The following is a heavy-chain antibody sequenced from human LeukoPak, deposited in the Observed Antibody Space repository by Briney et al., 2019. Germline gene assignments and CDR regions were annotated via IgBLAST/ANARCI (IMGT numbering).Heavy chain of an antibody. V-gene: IGHV4-38-2*01. CDR1: GYSISSGYY. CDR2: LYHSGST. CDR3: ARVLIAAKSGGWFDP. Sequence: KPSETLSLTCAVSGYSISSGYYWGWIRQPPGKGLEWIGSLYHSGSTYYNPSLKSRVTISVDTSKNQFSLKLSSVTAADTAVYYCARVLIAAKSGGWFDPWGQGTLVTVSS. D-gene: IGHD6-13*01. J-gene: IGHJ5*02.